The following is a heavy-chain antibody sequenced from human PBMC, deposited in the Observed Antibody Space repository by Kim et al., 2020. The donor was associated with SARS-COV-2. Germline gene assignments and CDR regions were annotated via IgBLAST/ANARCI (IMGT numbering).Heavy chain of an antibody. D-gene: IGHD1-26*01. CDR3: AKVTIVGATSFFDY. V-gene: IGHV3-23*01. J-gene: IGHJ4*02. Sequence: DSVKGRFTTARDNSKNTLYLQMNSLRAEDTAVYYCAKVTIVGATSFFDYWGQGTLVTVSS.